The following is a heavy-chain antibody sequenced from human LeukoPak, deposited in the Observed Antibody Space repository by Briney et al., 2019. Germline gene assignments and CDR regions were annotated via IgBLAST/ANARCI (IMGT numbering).Heavy chain of an antibody. J-gene: IGHJ4*02. CDR1: GGSISSSNW. V-gene: IGHV4-4*02. CDR2: IYHSGST. Sequence: SETLSLTCAVSGGSISSSNWWSWVGQPPGKGLEWIGEIYHSGSTNYNPSLKSRVTISVDTSKNQFSLKLSSVTAADTAVYYCAGGRGYCSGASCLPFDYWGQGTLVTVSS. CDR3: AGGRGYCSGASCLPFDY. D-gene: IGHD2-15*01.